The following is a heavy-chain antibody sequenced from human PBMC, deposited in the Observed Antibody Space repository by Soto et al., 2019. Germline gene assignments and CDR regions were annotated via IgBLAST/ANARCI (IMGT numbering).Heavy chain of an antibody. Sequence: SETLSLPCTVSGGSISSYYWSWIRQPPGKGLEWIGYIYYSGSTNYNPSLKSRVTISVDTSRSRVSLKLSSVTGVDTAVYYCARHDSSNPTRGGYDFVYWGKGTLVTVSS. J-gene: IGHJ4*02. D-gene: IGHD5-12*01. CDR1: GGSISSYY. CDR2: IYYSGST. CDR3: ARHDSSNPTRGGYDFVY. V-gene: IGHV4-59*08.